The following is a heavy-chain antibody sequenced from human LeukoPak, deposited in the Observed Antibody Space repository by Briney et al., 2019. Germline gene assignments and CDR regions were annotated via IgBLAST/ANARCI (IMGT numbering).Heavy chain of an antibody. CDR3: ARTGYGDLYLFDY. J-gene: IGHJ4*02. CDR1: GGSISNYY. D-gene: IGHD4-17*01. Sequence: SETLSLTCTVSGGSISNYYWGWIRQSPGKGLEWIGYIYYSGTTKYNPSLKGRVTISVETSKNQFSLKLSSVTAADTAVYYCARTGYGDLYLFDYWGQGILVTVSS. CDR2: IYYSGTT. V-gene: IGHV4-59*01.